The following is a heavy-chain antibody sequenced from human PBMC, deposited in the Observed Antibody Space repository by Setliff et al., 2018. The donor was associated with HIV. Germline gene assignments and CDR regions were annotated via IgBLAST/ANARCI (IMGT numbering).Heavy chain of an antibody. CDR1: GGSISSHY. CDR2: IYTSGIT. J-gene: IGHJ1*01. D-gene: IGHD6-13*01. Sequence: SETLSLTCTVSGGSISSHYWSWIRQSPGKGLEWIGYIYTSGITNYNPSLKSRVTISVDTSKNQFSLRLSSVIAADTAVYYCARAPPPTAAGIVYFQHWGQGTLVTVSS. V-gene: IGHV4-4*09. CDR3: ARAPPPTAAGIVYFQH.